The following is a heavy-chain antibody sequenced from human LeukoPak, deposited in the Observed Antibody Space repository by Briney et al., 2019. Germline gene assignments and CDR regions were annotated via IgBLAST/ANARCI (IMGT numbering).Heavy chain of an antibody. CDR2: IINSGTTM. J-gene: IGHJ3*02. CDR1: GFIFSDYF. V-gene: IGHV3-11*01. Sequence: GGSLRLSCTASGFIFSDYFMTWIRQAPGRGLEWVSYIINSGTTMYYADSVKGRFTISRDNAKNSVSLQMNSLRAGDTAVYYCARGARSSWGAFDIWGQGTMVTVSS. D-gene: IGHD6-13*01. CDR3: ARGARSSWGAFDI.